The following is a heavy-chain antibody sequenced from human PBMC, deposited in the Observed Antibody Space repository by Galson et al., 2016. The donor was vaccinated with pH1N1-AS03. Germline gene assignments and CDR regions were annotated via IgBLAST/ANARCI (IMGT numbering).Heavy chain of an antibody. J-gene: IGHJ5*02. CDR3: ARAYYGDFDDWFDP. Sequence: PALVKPTQTLTLTCTFSGFSLSTSGVGVGWIRQAPGKALEWLAIIYWNDDIRYSPSLRNRLTITKDTSKSQVVLTMTNLDPGDTATYFCARAYYGDFDDWFDPWGQGTLVTVSS. V-gene: IGHV2-5*01. D-gene: IGHD4-17*01. CDR1: GFSLSTSGVG. CDR2: IYWNDDI.